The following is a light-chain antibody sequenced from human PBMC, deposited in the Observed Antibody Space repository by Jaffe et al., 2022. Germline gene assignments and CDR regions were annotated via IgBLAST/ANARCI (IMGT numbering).Light chain of an antibody. CDR2: LGS. CDR1: QSLLHSDGYNY. Sequence: DIVMTQSPLSLPVTPGEPASISCRSSQSLLHSDGYNYLDWYLQKPGQSPQLLIFLGSTRASWVPDRFSGSGSGTDFTLRISRVEAEDVGVYYCMQALQTPPWTFGQGTKVEIK. CDR3: MQALQTPPWT. V-gene: IGKV2-28*01. J-gene: IGKJ1*01.